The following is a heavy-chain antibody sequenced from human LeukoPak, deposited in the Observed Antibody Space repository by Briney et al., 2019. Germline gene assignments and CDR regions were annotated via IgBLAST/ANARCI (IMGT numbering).Heavy chain of an antibody. CDR3: ASLRSGSGWYYYGMDV. D-gene: IGHD6-19*01. V-gene: IGHV4-34*01. CDR2: INHSGST. CDR1: GGSFSGYY. Sequence: PSETLSLTCAVYGGSFSGYYWSWIRQPPGKGLEWIGEINHSGSTNYNPSLKSRVTITGDTPKNQFSLKLSSVTAADTAVYYCASLRSGSGWYYYGMDVWGQGTTVTVSS. J-gene: IGHJ6*02.